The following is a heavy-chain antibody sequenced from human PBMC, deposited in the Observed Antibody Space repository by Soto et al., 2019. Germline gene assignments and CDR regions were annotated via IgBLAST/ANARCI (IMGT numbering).Heavy chain of an antibody. CDR3: AKEHYYGSGSYPNWFDP. D-gene: IGHD3-10*01. J-gene: IGHJ5*02. V-gene: IGHV3-30*18. CDR2: ISYDGSNK. Sequence: SLRLSCAASGFTFSSYGMHWVRQAPGKGLEWVAVISYDGSNKYYADSVKGRFTISRDNSKNTLYLQMNSLRAEDTAVYYCAKEHYYGSGSYPNWFDPWGQGTLVTVSS. CDR1: GFTFSSYG.